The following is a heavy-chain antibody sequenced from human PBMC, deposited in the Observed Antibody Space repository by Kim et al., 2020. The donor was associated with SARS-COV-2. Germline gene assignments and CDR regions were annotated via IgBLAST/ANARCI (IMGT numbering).Heavy chain of an antibody. D-gene: IGHD6-19*01. V-gene: IGHV1-18*04. CDR1: GYTFTSYG. Sequence: ASVKVSCKASGYTFTSYGISWVRQAPGQGLEWMGWISAYNGNTNYAQKLQGRVTMTTDTSTRTADMELRSLRSDDTAVYYCARGIAVADKGGGDNWGQGTLVTVSS. J-gene: IGHJ4*02. CDR2: ISAYNGNT. CDR3: ARGIAVADKGGGDN.